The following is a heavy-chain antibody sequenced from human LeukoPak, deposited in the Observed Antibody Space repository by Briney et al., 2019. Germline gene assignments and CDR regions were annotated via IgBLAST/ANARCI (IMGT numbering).Heavy chain of an antibody. CDR2: IGYDGSNK. Sequence: PGRSLRLSCAASGFTFSSYAMHWVRQAPGKGLEWLAVIGYDGSNKYYADSVKGRFTISRDNSKNTLYLQMSSLRAEDTALYYCAKKRESSPTSFDNWGQGTLVTVSS. D-gene: IGHD2/OR15-2a*01. V-gene: IGHV3-33*06. CDR3: AKKRESSPTSFDN. CDR1: GFTFSSYA. J-gene: IGHJ4*02.